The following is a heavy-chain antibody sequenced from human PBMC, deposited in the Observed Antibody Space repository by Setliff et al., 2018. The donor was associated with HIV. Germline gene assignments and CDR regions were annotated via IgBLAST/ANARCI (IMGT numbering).Heavy chain of an antibody. CDR1: GYSFTAYQ. J-gene: IGHJ6*03. CDR2: INPSGGST. CDR3: ARDAFDYTAYYYSYMDV. D-gene: IGHD4-4*01. Sequence: ASVKVSCKTFGYSFTAYQMHWLRQAPGQGLEWMGIINPSGGSTTYAQKFQGRVTMTRDTSTSTVYMELSSLRSEDTAVYYCARDAFDYTAYYYSYMDVWGKGTTVTVSS. V-gene: IGHV1-46*01.